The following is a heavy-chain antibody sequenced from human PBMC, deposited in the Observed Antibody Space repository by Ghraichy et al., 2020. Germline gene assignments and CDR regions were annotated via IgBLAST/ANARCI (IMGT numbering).Heavy chain of an antibody. CDR2: ISRSGSTV. D-gene: IGHD3-10*01. CDR1: GFTFSDYY. V-gene: IGHV3-11*01. CDR3: ARDSLLQFGSGSSISYYYGIDV. J-gene: IGHJ6*02. Sequence: GGSLRLSCAASGFTFSDYYMSWIRQAPGKGLEWVSYISRSGSTVDYADSVKGRFTISRDNAKNSLYLQMNSLRAEDTAVYYCARDSLLQFGSGSSISYYYGIDVWGQGTTVTVSS.